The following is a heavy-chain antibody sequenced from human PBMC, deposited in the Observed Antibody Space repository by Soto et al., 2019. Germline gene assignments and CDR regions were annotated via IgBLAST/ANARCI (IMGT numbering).Heavy chain of an antibody. J-gene: IGHJ6*03. CDR2: ISAYNGNT. CDR1: GYTFTSYG. CDR3: ARHSPGATNYYYYYYMDV. V-gene: IGHV1-18*01. Sequence: QVQLVQSGAEVKKPGASVKVSCKASGYTFTSYGISWVRQAPGQGLEWMGWISAYNGNTNYAQKLQSRVTMTTDTSTSTAYMELRSLRSDDTAVYYCARHSPGATNYYYYYYMDVWGKGTTVTVSS. D-gene: IGHD5-12*01.